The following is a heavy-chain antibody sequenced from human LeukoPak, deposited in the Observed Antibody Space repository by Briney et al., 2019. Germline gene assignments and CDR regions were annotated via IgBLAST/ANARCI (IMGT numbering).Heavy chain of an antibody. CDR1: GFTFGSYG. CDR3: AKEGRGYSYGYSYFDY. V-gene: IGHV3-33*06. J-gene: IGHJ4*02. CDR2: IWYDGSNK. Sequence: GGSLRLSCAASGFTFGSYGMHWVRQAPGKGPEWVAVIWYDGSNKYYADSVKGRFTISRDNSKNTLYLQMNSLRAEDTAVYYCAKEGRGYSYGYSYFDYWGQGTLVTVSS. D-gene: IGHD5-18*01.